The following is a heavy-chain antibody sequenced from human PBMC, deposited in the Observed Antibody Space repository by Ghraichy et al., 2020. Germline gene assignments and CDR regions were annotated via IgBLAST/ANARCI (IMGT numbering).Heavy chain of an antibody. J-gene: IGHJ5*02. CDR1: GGTFSSYA. D-gene: IGHD1-7*01. Sequence: SVKVSCKASGGTFSSYAISWVRQAPGQGLEWMGGIIPIFGTANYAQKFQGRVTITADESTSTAYMELSSLRSEDTAVYYCARSPGEELELLVRGYNWFDPWGQGTLVTVSS. CDR2: IIPIFGTA. CDR3: ARSPGEELELLVRGYNWFDP. V-gene: IGHV1-69*13.